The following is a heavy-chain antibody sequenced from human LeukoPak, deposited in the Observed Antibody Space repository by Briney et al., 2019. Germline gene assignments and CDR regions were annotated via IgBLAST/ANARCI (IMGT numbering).Heavy chain of an antibody. CDR2: TRSKAYGGTT. D-gene: IGHD6-25*01. V-gene: IGHV3-49*04. Sequence: GRSLRLSCTASGFTFGDYAMSRVRQAPGKGLEWVGFTRSKAYGGTTEYAASVKGRFTISRDDSKSIAYLQMNSLKTEDTAVYYCTRDQRLRYRYYFDYWGQGTLVTVSS. J-gene: IGHJ4*02. CDR1: GFTFGDYA. CDR3: TRDQRLRYRYYFDY.